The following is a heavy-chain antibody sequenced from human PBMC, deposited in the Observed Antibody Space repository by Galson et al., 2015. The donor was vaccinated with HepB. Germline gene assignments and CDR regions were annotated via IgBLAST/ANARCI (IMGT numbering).Heavy chain of an antibody. D-gene: IGHD6-19*01. J-gene: IGHJ6*03. Sequence: SLRLSCAASGFTFSSYSMNWVRQAPGKGLEWVSSISSSSSYIYYADSVKGRFTISRDNAKNSLYLQMNSLRAEDTAVYYCARDGGSGWPQFVNYYYYMDVWGKGTTVTVSS. CDR1: GFTFSSYS. CDR2: ISSSSSYI. V-gene: IGHV3-21*01. CDR3: ARDGGSGWPQFVNYYYYMDV.